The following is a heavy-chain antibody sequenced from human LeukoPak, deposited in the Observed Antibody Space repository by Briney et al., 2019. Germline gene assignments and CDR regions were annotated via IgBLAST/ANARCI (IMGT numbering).Heavy chain of an antibody. CDR1: GGSISSYY. D-gene: IGHD2-21*02. CDR3: ARVPCGGDCYWGGLDAFDI. V-gene: IGHV4-59*01. CDR2: IYYSGST. J-gene: IGHJ3*02. Sequence: PSETLSLTCTVSGGSISSYYWSWIRQPPGKGLEWIGYIYYSGSTNYNPSLKSRVTISVDTSKNQFSLKLSSVTAADTAMYYCARVPCGGDCYWGGLDAFDIWGQGTMVTVSS.